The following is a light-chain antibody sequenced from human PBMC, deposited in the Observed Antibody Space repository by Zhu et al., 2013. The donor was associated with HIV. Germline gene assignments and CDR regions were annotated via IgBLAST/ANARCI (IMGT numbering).Light chain of an antibody. Sequence: AIQLTQSPSSLSASVGDRVTITCRTSQDINIALAWYHQKPGKGPELLISDASILESGVPSRFSGSASGTHFTLTITSLQPEDFGIFYCQQFSSYPITFGQGTRLEIK. J-gene: IGKJ5*01. V-gene: IGKV1-13*02. CDR1: QDINIA. CDR3: QQFSSYPIT. CDR2: DAS.